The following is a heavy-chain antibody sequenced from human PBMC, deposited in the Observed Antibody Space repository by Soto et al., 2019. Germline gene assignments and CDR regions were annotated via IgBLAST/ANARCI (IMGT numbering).Heavy chain of an antibody. V-gene: IGHV4-59*01. J-gene: IGHJ4*02. Sequence: QVQLQESGPGLVKPSDTLSLTCAVSGDSISSYYCMWIRQPPGKGLESIGYLYYGRSANYNPSLKSRVTLSVDPSTNQCSLTLSSMTAADTAVYYCALRSMAVVPEYWGQGTLVTVSS. D-gene: IGHD3-22*01. CDR1: GDSISSYY. CDR2: LYYGRSA. CDR3: ALRSMAVVPEY.